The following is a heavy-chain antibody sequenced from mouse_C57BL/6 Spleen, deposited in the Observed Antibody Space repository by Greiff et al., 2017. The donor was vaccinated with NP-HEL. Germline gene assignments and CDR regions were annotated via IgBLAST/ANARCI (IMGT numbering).Heavy chain of an antibody. D-gene: IGHD2-4*01. J-gene: IGHJ3*01. V-gene: IGHV1-64*01. Sequence: QVQLQQPGAELVKPGASVKLSCKASGYTFTSYWMHWVKQRPGQGLEWIGMIHPNSGSTNYNEKFKSKATLTVDKSSSTAYMQLSSLTSEDSAVYYCARPIDYDGSWFAYWGQGTLVTVSA. CDR2: IHPNSGST. CDR3: ARPIDYDGSWFAY. CDR1: GYTFTSYW.